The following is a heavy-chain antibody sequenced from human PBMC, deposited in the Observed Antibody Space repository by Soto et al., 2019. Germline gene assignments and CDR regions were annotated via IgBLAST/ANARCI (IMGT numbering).Heavy chain of an antibody. D-gene: IGHD3-3*01. V-gene: IGHV3-33*01. CDR3: ASSLQYYDFWSGLDY. CDR1: GFTFSSYG. CDR2: IWYDGSNK. J-gene: IGHJ4*02. Sequence: GGSLGLSCAASGFTFSSYGMHWVRQAPGKGLEWVAVIWYDGSNKYYADSVKGRFTISRDNSKNTLYLQMNSLRAEDTAVYYCASSLQYYDFWSGLDYWGQGTLVTVSS.